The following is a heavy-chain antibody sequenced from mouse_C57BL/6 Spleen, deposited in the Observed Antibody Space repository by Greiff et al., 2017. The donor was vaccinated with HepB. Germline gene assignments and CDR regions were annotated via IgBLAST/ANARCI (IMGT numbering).Heavy chain of an antibody. CDR3: ARDIDYYGSRYFDV. Sequence: EVMLVESEGGLVQPGSSMKLSCTASGFTFSDYYMAWVRQVPEKGLEWVANINYDGSSTYYLDSLKSRFILSRDNAKNILYLQMSSLKSEDTATYYCARDIDYYGSRYFDVWGTGTTVTVSS. V-gene: IGHV5-16*01. CDR2: INYDGSST. CDR1: GFTFSDYY. J-gene: IGHJ1*03. D-gene: IGHD1-1*01.